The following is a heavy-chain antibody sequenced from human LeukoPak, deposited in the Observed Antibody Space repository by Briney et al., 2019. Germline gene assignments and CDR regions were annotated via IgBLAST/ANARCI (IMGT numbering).Heavy chain of an antibody. CDR2: IIPILGIA. Sequence: ASVKVSCKASGGTFSSYAISWVRQAPGQGLEWMGRIIPILGIANYAQKFQGRVTITADKSTSTAYMELSSLRSEDTAVYYCARVRLNGSGSSSYYYYGMGVWGQGTTVTVSS. CDR3: ARVRLNGSGSSSYYYYGMGV. D-gene: IGHD3-10*01. J-gene: IGHJ6*02. V-gene: IGHV1-69*04. CDR1: GGTFSSYA.